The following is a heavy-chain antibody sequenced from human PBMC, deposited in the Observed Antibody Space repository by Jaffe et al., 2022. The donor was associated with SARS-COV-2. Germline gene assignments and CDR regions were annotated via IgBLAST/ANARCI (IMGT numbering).Heavy chain of an antibody. V-gene: IGHV3-23*01. J-gene: IGHJ4*02. Sequence: EVQLLESGGGLVQPGGSLRLSCAASGFSFANSAMGWVRQAPGKGLEWIAAISGGGSGRHYADSVKGRFSISRDTSKNILYLQMDSLRVEDTAMYYCAKLEGRSSSWYFRLVWFFGHWGQGTLVTVSS. D-gene: IGHD6-13*01. CDR2: ISGGGSGR. CDR1: GFSFANSA. CDR3: AKLEGRSSSWYFRLVWFFGH.